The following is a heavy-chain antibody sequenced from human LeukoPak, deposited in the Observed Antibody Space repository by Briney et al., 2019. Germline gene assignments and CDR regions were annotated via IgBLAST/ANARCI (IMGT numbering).Heavy chain of an antibody. J-gene: IGHJ3*02. Sequence: QPGGSLRLSCAASGFTFSSYGMHWVRQAPGKGLEWVAVIWYDGSNKYYADSVKGRFTISRDNSKNTLYLQMNSLRAEDTAVYYCARTPTVSLAFDIRGQGTMVTVSS. D-gene: IGHD4-17*01. CDR2: IWYDGSNK. V-gene: IGHV3-33*01. CDR1: GFTFSSYG. CDR3: ARTPTVSLAFDI.